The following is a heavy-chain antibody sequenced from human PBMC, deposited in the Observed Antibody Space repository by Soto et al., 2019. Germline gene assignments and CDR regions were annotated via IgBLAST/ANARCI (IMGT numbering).Heavy chain of an antibody. D-gene: IGHD3-22*01. V-gene: IGHV4-30-4*01. CDR2: VYYTGTT. J-gene: IGHJ4*02. CDR3: ASYYDSSGPTFDF. Sequence: QVQLQESGPGLVKPSQTLFLTCTVSGGSISNGDHYWSWIRQPPGKGLEYIAYVYYTGTTYYNPTLKSRVTMSVDTSENQFSLKLSSVTAADTAVYYCASYYDSSGPTFDFWGQGTLVTVSS. CDR1: GGSISNGDHY.